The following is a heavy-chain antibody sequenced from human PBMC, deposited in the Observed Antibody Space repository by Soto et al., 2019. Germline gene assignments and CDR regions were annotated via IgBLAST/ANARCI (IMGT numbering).Heavy chain of an antibody. Sequence: SETLSLTCAVYGGSFSGYYWSWIRQPPGKGLEWIGEINHSGSTNYNPSLKSRVTISVDTSKNQFSLKLSSVTAADTAVYYCATVVTATELPGLFDPRGQGTPVTVSS. CDR2: INHSGST. J-gene: IGHJ5*02. D-gene: IGHD2-21*02. V-gene: IGHV4-34*01. CDR3: ATVVTATELPGLFDP. CDR1: GGSFSGYY.